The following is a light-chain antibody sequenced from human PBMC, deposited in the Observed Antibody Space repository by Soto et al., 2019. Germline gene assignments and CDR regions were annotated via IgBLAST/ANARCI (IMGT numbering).Light chain of an antibody. V-gene: IGKV1-39*01. CDR2: SAS. CDR3: LQGYNTFWT. J-gene: IGKJ1*01. CDR1: QPIGTS. Sequence: EIQMTQSPSSLSASVGDSVTVTCRASQPIGTSLHWYQQRAGKAPKVLISSASRLQSGVSSRFSGSGSGTHFTLTISSLRPEDSATYYCLQGYNTFWTFGQGTKVDIK.